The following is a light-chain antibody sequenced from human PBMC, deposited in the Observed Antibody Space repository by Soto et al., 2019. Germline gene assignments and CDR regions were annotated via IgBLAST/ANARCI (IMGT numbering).Light chain of an antibody. V-gene: IGLV1-40*01. J-gene: IGLJ2*01. CDR2: GNS. Sequence: QSVLTQPPSVSGAPGQRVTTSCTGSSSNIGAGYDVHWYQQLPGTAPKLLIYGNSNRPSGVPDRFSGSKSGTSASLAITGLQAEDEADYYCQSYDSSLEVVFGGGTKVTVL. CDR3: QSYDSSLEVV. CDR1: SSNIGAGYD.